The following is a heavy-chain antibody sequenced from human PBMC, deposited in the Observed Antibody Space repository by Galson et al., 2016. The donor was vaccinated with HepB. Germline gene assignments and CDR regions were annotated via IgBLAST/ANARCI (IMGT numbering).Heavy chain of an antibody. Sequence: SVKVSCKAPGDTFSTYGINWVRQAPGQGLEWMGGIIPKFGTPNYAQKFQGRVTITADESTSTAYMAPSSLRSEDTAMYYCTTGYTNTWYADTFDYWGPGTLVTVSS. V-gene: IGHV1-69*13. CDR3: TTGYTNTWYADTFDY. D-gene: IGHD2-2*02. CDR2: IIPKFGTP. J-gene: IGHJ4*02. CDR1: GDTFSTYG.